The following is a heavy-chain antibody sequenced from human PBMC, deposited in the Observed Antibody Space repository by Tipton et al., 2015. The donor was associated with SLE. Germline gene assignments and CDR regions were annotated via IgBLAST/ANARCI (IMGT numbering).Heavy chain of an antibody. CDR3: ARDRGGNSSVYFDY. CDR2: IYFSGSAYST. J-gene: IGHJ4*02. D-gene: IGHD4-23*01. CDR1: GGSISGSSSY. V-gene: IGHV4-39*07. Sequence: TLSLTCTVSGGSISGSSSYWGWIRQPPGKGLEWIGDIYFSGSAYSTYYNPSLKSRVTISVDKPENHFSLRLSAVTAADTAVYYCARDRGGNSSVYFDYWGQGTLVTVSS.